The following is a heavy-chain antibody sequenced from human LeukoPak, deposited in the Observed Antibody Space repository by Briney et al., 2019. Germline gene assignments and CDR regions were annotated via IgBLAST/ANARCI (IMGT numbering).Heavy chain of an antibody. J-gene: IGHJ4*02. CDR3: AAHPIVGATTDY. CDR2: IVVGSGNT. V-gene: IGHV1-58*02. D-gene: IGHD1-26*01. CDR1: GFTFTSSA. Sequence: PRASVKVSCKASGFTFTSSAMQWVRQARGQRLEWIGWIVVGSGNTNYAQKFQERVTITRDMSTSTAYMELSSLSSEDTAVYYCAAHPIVGATTDYWGQGTLVTVSS.